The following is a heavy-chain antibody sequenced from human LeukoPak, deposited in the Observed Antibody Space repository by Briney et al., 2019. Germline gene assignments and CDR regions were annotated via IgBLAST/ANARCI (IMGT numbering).Heavy chain of an antibody. D-gene: IGHD1-26*01. Sequence: GGSLRLSCAASGFTFSSYAMSWVRQAPGKGLEWVSAISGTGSSTYSADSVKGRFTISRDNSKNTLYLQMNSRRAEDTAVYYCARDEIVGASPFDYWGQGTLVTVSS. J-gene: IGHJ4*02. CDR1: GFTFSSYA. CDR3: ARDEIVGASPFDY. CDR2: ISGTGSST. V-gene: IGHV3-23*01.